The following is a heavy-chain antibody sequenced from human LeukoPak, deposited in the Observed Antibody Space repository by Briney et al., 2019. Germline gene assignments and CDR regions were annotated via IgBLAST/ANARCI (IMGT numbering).Heavy chain of an antibody. Sequence: ASVKVSCKASGYTFTGYYMHWVRQAPGQGLEWMGWISAYNGNTNYAQKLQGRVTMTTDTSTSTAYMELRSLRSDDTAVYYCARDLYDSSGSYGMDVWGQGTTVTVSS. CDR3: ARDLYDSSGSYGMDV. D-gene: IGHD3-22*01. J-gene: IGHJ6*02. V-gene: IGHV1-18*04. CDR2: ISAYNGNT. CDR1: GYTFTGYY.